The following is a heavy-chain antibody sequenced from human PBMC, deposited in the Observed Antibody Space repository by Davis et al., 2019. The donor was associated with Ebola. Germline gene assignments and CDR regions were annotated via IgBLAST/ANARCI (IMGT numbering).Heavy chain of an antibody. J-gene: IGHJ2*01. V-gene: IGHV5-51*01. Sequence: KVSCKGSGYSFSNYWIGWVRQMPGRGLEWMGIIYPGDSDTRYSPSFQGQVTTPADNSITTAYLQWNSLKASDTAVYYCARLHGDYRNFDLWGRGTLVTVSS. CDR3: ARLHGDYRNFDL. CDR2: IYPGDSDT. D-gene: IGHD4-17*01. CDR1: GYSFSNYW.